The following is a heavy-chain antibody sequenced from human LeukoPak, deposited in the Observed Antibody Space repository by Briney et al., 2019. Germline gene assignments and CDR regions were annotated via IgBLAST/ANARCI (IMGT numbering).Heavy chain of an antibody. CDR2: TYYKSKWYN. Sequence: TLSLTCAISGDSVSSNSAAWNWIRQSPSRGLEWLGRTYYKSKWYNDYAVSVKSRITINPDTSKNQFSLKLSSVTAADTAVYYCARHKIPITMIAEGSFDYWGQGTLVTVSS. CDR3: ARHKIPITMIAEGSFDY. V-gene: IGHV6-1*01. CDR1: GDSVSSNSAA. J-gene: IGHJ4*02. D-gene: IGHD3-22*01.